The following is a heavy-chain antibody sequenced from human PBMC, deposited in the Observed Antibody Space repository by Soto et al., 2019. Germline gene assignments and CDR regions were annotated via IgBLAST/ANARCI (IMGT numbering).Heavy chain of an antibody. CDR2: IYYSGST. V-gene: IGHV4-59*01. Sequence: QVQLQESGPGLVKPSETLSLTCTVSGGSISSYYWSWIRQPPGKGLEWIGYIYYSGSTNYNPSLKGRVTISVDTSKNQFSLKLSSVTAADTAVYYCARARGGIVGATDWYFDLWGRGTLVTVSS. CDR3: ARARGGIVGATDWYFDL. D-gene: IGHD1-26*01. J-gene: IGHJ2*01. CDR1: GGSISSYY.